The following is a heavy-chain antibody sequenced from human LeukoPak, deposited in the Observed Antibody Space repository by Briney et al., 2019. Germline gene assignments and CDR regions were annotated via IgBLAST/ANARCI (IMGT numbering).Heavy chain of an antibody. Sequence: ASVKVSCKASGYTFTGYYMHWVRQAPGQGLEWMGWINPNSGGTNYAQKFQGRVTMTRDTSISTAYMELSRLRSGDTAVYYCARGESGYYDSSGSPGAFDIWGQGTMVTVSS. CDR2: INPNSGGT. D-gene: IGHD3-22*01. J-gene: IGHJ3*02. V-gene: IGHV1-2*02. CDR3: ARGESGYYDSSGSPGAFDI. CDR1: GYTFTGYY.